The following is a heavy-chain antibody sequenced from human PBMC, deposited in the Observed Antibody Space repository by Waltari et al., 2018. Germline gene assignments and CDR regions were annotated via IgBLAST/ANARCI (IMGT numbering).Heavy chain of an antibody. CDR2: IRRKTYGGEP. Sequence: EVQLAESGGGLVQPGRSLRLSCTASGFNFGDYAMTWVRQVPGKGMGWVGVIRRKTYGGEPEYAASVKGRFTISRDDSKSVAYLQMNSLRTEDTALYYCTRADGMTDLDYWGQGALVTVSS. V-gene: IGHV3-49*04. J-gene: IGHJ4*02. CDR1: GFNFGDYA. CDR3: TRADGMTDLDY.